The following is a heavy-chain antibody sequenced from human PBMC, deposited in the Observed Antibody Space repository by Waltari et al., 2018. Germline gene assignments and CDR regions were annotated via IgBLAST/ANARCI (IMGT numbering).Heavy chain of an antibody. D-gene: IGHD3-3*01. CDR3: ARAIFMGA. V-gene: IGHV3-7*03. J-gene: IGHJ3*01. Sequence: EVQLVVSGGGLVQPGGSLRLSCCASGFTFSSSWMSWVRQAPGKGLEWVAHIKQDGSEKYYVDSVKGRFTISRDNAKNSLYLQMNSLRAEDTAVYYCARAIFMGAWGQGTMVTVSS. CDR1: GFTFSSSW. CDR2: IKQDGSEK.